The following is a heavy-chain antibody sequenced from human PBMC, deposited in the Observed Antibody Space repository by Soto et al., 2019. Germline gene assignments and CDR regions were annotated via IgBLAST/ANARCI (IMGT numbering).Heavy chain of an antibody. V-gene: IGHV3-30*18. D-gene: IGHD1-26*01. J-gene: IGHJ3*02. Sequence: GGSLRLSCAASGVTFSSYGMHWVRHAPGKGLQWVAVISYGGSNKYNADSVKGRFTNSRDNSKNTLYLQMNSLRAEDTAVYYCAKDSVTGSGSFVHDDFDIWGQGKMVTVS. CDR1: GVTFSSYG. CDR3: AKDSVTGSGSFVHDDFDI. CDR2: ISYGGSNK.